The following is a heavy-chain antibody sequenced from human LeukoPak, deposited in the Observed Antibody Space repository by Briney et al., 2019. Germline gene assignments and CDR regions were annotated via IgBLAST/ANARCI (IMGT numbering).Heavy chain of an antibody. CDR3: ARGYYDSNDSNRSNWFEP. J-gene: IGHJ5*02. CDR2: LNIDGSST. CDR1: GFTFSSHW. Sequence: QPGGSLRLSCAPSGFTFSSHWMPWVGQAQGKGLVWVSRLNIDGSSTVYADSVKGRFTISRDNAKNTLYLQMNSLRAEDTAVYYCARGYYDSNDSNRSNWFEPWGQGTLVTVSS. V-gene: IGHV3-74*01. D-gene: IGHD3-22*01.